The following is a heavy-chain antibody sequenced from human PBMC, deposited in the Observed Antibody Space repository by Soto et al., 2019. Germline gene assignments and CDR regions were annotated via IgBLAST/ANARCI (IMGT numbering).Heavy chain of an antibody. J-gene: IGHJ4*02. Sequence: QVQLVQSGAEVKKPGSSVKVSCKASGGTFSSYAISWVRQAPGQGLEWMGGIIPIFGTEDYAQKFQGRVTIPADESTSTADMELSSLRSEDTAVYYCARDPTSVIAPWGQGTLVTVSS. CDR1: GGTFSSYA. CDR3: ARDPTSVIAP. V-gene: IGHV1-69*01. CDR2: IIPIFGTE. D-gene: IGHD3-22*01.